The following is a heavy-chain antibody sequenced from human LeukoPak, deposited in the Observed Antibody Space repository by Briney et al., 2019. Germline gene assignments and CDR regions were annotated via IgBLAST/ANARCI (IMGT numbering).Heavy chain of an antibody. CDR2: INSDGSST. J-gene: IGHJ4*02. V-gene: IGHV3-74*01. CDR1: GFTFSSYW. Sequence: GGSLRLSCAASGFTFSSYWMHWVRQAPGKGLVWVSRINSDGSSTSYADFVKGRFTISRDNAKNTLYLQMNSLRAEDTAVYYCARGSGYSYGIFDYWGQGTLVTVSS. CDR3: ARGSGYSYGIFDY. D-gene: IGHD5-18*01.